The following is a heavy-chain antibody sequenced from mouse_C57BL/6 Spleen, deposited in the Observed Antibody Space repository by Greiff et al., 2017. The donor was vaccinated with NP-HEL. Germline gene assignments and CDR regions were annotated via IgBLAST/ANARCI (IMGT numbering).Heavy chain of an antibody. CDR3: ARPITTVGPYFDY. CDR2: IYPGDGDT. CDR1: GYAFSSSW. V-gene: IGHV1-82*01. D-gene: IGHD1-1*01. Sequence: VQLQQSGPELVKPGASVKISCKASGYAFSSSWMNWVKQRPGKGLEWIGRIYPGDGDTNYNGKFKGKATLTADKSSSTAYMQLSSLTSEDSAVYFCARPITTVGPYFDYWGQGTTLTVSS. J-gene: IGHJ2*01.